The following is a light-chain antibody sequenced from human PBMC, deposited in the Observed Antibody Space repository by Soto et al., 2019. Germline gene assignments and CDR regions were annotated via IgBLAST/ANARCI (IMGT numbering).Light chain of an antibody. J-gene: IGKJ1*01. V-gene: IGKV1-39*01. CDR1: QSISSY. Sequence: DIQMTQSPSSLSASVGDRVTITCRASQSISSYLNWYQQKPGKAPKLLIYAASSLQSGVLSRFSGSGSGTDFTLTISSLQSEDSAVYYCQQYNSWLWTFGQGTKVDIK. CDR2: AAS. CDR3: QQYNSWLWT.